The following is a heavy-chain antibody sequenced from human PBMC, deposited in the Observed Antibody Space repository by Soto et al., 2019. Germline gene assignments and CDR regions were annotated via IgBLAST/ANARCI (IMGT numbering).Heavy chain of an antibody. V-gene: IGHV1-2*02. Sequence: HVQLVQSRTEVKKPGASVRVSCMVSGYPFTTYYIHWVRQAPGQGLDWMGWIDPRSGGTVYEQKFQGRVTMTRDTSISTVYMDLSGLTPDDTALYYCAIDDYGIFPYWGQGSLVTVSS. CDR2: IDPRSGGT. D-gene: IGHD3-10*01. CDR1: GYPFTTYY. CDR3: AIDDYGIFPY. J-gene: IGHJ4*02.